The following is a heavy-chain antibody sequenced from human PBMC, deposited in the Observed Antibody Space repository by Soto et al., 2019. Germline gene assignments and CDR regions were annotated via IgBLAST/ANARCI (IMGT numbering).Heavy chain of an antibody. Sequence: QVQLVQSGAEVKKPGASLRFSCKAFDYTFTNFGISWVRQAPGRGLEWMGWISGYNGDTTYAQKFQGRVTMTTDTFTTTAYLELMRLTHDDTAVSYCARVQQSLWFGELRKGVAYWGQGTLVTVAS. V-gene: IGHV1-18*01. CDR1: DYTFTNFG. CDR3: ARVQQSLWFGELRKGVAY. J-gene: IGHJ4*02. D-gene: IGHD3-10*01. CDR2: ISGYNGDT.